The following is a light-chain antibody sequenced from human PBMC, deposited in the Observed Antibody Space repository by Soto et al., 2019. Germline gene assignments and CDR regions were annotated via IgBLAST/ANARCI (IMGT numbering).Light chain of an antibody. Sequence: DGVMTQSPLSLPVTLGQPASISCRSSQSLVYSDGNSYLNWFQQRPGQSPRRLIYQFSNRYSGLPDRFSGSGSDTDVTLKNSRVEADDVGVYYCLQGTHWPWTFGQGTKVEIK. V-gene: IGKV2-30*01. CDR3: LQGTHWPWT. J-gene: IGKJ1*01. CDR1: QSLVYSDGNSY. CDR2: QFS.